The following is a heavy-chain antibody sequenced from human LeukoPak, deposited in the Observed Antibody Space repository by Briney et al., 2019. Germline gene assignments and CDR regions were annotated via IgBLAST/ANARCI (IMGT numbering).Heavy chain of an antibody. D-gene: IGHD3-22*01. CDR2: IIPIFGTA. CDR1: GGTFSSYA. CDR3: ARDYYDSSGYSINWFDP. J-gene: IGHJ5*02. V-gene: IGHV1-69*05. Sequence: SVKVSCKASGGTFSSYAISWVRQAPGQGLEWMGGIIPIFGTADYAQKFQGRVTITTDESTSTAYMELSSLRSEDTAVYYCARDYYDSSGYSINWFDPWGQGTLVTVSS.